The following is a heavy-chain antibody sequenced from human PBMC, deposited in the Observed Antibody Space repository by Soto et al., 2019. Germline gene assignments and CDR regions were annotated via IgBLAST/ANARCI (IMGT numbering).Heavy chain of an antibody. D-gene: IGHD3-10*02. Sequence: PGWSLRLSCAASGFTFSTYWMTWVRQAPGKGLEWVANIKEDGDEKYYVDSVKGRFAISRDNAKNSLYLQMNSLRAEDTAMYYCLCSLRATGWFDSWGQGTLVAV. CDR1: GFTFSTYW. CDR2: IKEDGDEK. V-gene: IGHV3-7*03. J-gene: IGHJ5*01. CDR3: LCSLRATGWFDS.